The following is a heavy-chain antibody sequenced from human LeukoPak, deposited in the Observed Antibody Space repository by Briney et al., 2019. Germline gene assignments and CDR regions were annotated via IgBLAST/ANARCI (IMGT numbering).Heavy chain of an antibody. D-gene: IGHD1-20*01. CDR1: GDSVSSNSAT. CDR2: TYYRSKWYN. CDR3: ARVLSGTDGWFDP. J-gene: IGHJ5*02. V-gene: IGHV6-1*01. Sequence: SQTLSLTCAISGDSVSSNSATWNWIRQSPSRGLEWLGRTYYRSKWYNDYAVSVKSRITFSPDTSKNQFSLQLNPVTPEDTAVYYCARVLSGTDGWFDPWGQGTLVTVSS.